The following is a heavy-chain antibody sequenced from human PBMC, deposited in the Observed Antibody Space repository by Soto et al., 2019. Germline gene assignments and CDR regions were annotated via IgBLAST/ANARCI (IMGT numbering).Heavy chain of an antibody. Sequence: EVQLLESGGGLVQPGGSLRLSCAASGFTFSSYAMSWVRQAPGKGLEWVSAISGSGGSTYYADSVKGRFTISRDNSKNTLYLQMNRLRAEDTAVYYCAKVYYDSSGYYYFDYWGQGTLVTVSS. J-gene: IGHJ4*02. CDR1: GFTFSSYA. V-gene: IGHV3-23*01. D-gene: IGHD3-22*01. CDR2: ISGSGGST. CDR3: AKVYYDSSGYYYFDY.